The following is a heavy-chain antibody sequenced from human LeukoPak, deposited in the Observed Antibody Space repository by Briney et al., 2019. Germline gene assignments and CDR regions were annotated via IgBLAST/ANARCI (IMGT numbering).Heavy chain of an antibody. V-gene: IGHV1-2*02. D-gene: IGHD6-6*01. J-gene: IGHJ3*02. Sequence: ASVKVSCKASGYTFTGYYMHWVRQAPGQGLEWMGWINPNSGGTNYAQTFQGRVTMTSDTSISTAYMELSRLRSDDTAVYYCAREDAYYEYSSSLGAFDIGGQETMVTVSS. CDR1: GYTFTGYY. CDR3: AREDAYYEYSSSLGAFDI. CDR2: INPNSGGT.